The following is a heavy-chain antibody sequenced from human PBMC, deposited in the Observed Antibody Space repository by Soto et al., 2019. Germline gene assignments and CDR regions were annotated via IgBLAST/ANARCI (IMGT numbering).Heavy chain of an antibody. D-gene: IGHD6-19*01. CDR2: SGGSGGST. Sequence: ETQLLESGGGLVQPGGSLRLSCTASGFTFSNYAMSWVRQAPGKGLEWVSSSGGSGGSTYYADSVKGRFAISRDNSKNTLYLQMNSLRAEDTAVYYCAKDRGSGWVPDYYYNMDVWGQGTTVTVSS. CDR3: AKDRGSGWVPDYYYNMDV. J-gene: IGHJ6*02. CDR1: GFTFSNYA. V-gene: IGHV3-23*01.